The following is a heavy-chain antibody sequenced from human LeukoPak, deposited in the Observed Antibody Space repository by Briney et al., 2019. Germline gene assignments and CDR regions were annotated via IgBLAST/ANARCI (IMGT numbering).Heavy chain of an antibody. J-gene: IGHJ4*02. V-gene: IGHV3-11*04. D-gene: IGHD1-26*01. CDR1: GFTFSDYY. CDR3: AKDWAYSGNYYYFDH. Sequence: PGGSLRLSCAASGFTFSDYYMSWIRQAPGKGLEGVSYISSSGSTIYYEDSVNGRFTISRDNAKTTLYFAMNSMTAEDTAVYYCAKDWAYSGNYYYFDHWGKGTLVTVSS. CDR2: ISSSGSTI.